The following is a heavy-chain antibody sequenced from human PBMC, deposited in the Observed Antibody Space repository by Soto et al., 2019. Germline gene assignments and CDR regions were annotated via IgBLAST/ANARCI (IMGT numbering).Heavy chain of an antibody. CDR1: GYNFAGYW. D-gene: IGHD3-3*01. J-gene: IGHJ4*02. CDR2: IYPSDSDT. V-gene: IGHV5-51*01. CDR3: ARGGVSTRRFDY. Sequence: ASLPISCKGSGYNFAGYWIAWVRQMPGKGLELMGIIYPSDSDTRYRPSFQGQVTISADKSISSAHLQWSSLRASDTAMYYWARGGVSTRRFDYRGQGTPVIGSS.